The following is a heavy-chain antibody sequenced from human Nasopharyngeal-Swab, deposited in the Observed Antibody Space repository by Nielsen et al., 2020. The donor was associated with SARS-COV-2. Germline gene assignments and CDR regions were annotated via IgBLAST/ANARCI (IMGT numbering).Heavy chain of an antibody. CDR2: ISAYNGNT. V-gene: IGHV1-18*01. J-gene: IGHJ6*02. CDR3: ARDFRSSGWHYYYYYGMDV. D-gene: IGHD6-19*01. Sequence: WVRQAPGQGLEWMGWISAYNGNTNYAQKLQGRVTMITDTSTSTAYMELRSLRSDDTAVYYCARDFRSSGWHYYYYYGMDVWGQGTTVTVSS.